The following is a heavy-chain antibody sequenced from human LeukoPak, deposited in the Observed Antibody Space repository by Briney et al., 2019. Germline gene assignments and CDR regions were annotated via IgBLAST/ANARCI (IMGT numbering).Heavy chain of an antibody. V-gene: IGHV3-74*01. Sequence: GGSLRLSCAASGFTFSSYWMHWVRQAPEKGLVWVSRINSDGSSTTYADSVKGRFTISRDNSKNILYLQMNSLRAEDTALYYCAKDFVGTGNFRGGDYWGQGTLVTVSS. J-gene: IGHJ4*02. CDR3: AKDFVGTGNFRGGDY. CDR2: INSDGSST. CDR1: GFTFSSYW. D-gene: IGHD1-1*01.